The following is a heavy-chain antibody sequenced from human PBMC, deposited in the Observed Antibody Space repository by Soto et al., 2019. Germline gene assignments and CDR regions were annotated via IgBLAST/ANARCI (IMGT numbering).Heavy chain of an antibody. Sequence: EVQLVESGGGLVKPGGSLRLSCAASGFTFSSYSMNWVRQAPGKGLEWVSSISSSSSYIYYADSVKGRFTISRDNAKNTLYLQMNSLRAEGTAVYYWARDSGSAYSRSWYNWFAPWGQGTLVTVSS. J-gene: IGHJ5*02. CDR2: ISSSSSYI. CDR1: GFTFSSYS. D-gene: IGHD6-13*01. V-gene: IGHV3-21*01. CDR3: ARDSGSAYSRSWYNWFAP.